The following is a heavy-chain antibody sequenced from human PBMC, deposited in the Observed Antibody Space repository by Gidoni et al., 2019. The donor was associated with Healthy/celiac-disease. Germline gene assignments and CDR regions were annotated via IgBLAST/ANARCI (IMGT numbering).Heavy chain of an antibody. CDR2: IYSGGST. J-gene: IGHJ2*01. CDR1: GFTVSSNY. Sequence: EVHLVESGGGLIQPGGSMRLSCAASGFTVSSNYMSWVRQAPGKGLEWVLVIYSGGSTYYADSVKGRFTISRDNSKNTLYLQMNSLRAEDTAVYYCATDSSGYFLHWYFDLWGRGTLVTVAS. D-gene: IGHD3-22*01. V-gene: IGHV3-53*01. CDR3: ATDSSGYFLHWYFDL.